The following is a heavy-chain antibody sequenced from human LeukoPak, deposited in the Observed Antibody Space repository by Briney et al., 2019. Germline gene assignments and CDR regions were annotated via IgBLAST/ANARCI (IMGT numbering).Heavy chain of an antibody. D-gene: IGHD3-22*01. V-gene: IGHV3-23*01. Sequence: PGGSLRLSCVASGFTFSSYGMNWVRQAPGKGLEWVSGISGSGGTTYYADSVKGRFTISRDNSKNSLSLQVSSPRAEDTAVYYCAKTNGYYSDWGQGTLVTVSS. CDR1: GFTFSSYG. J-gene: IGHJ4*02. CDR2: ISGSGGTT. CDR3: AKTNGYYSD.